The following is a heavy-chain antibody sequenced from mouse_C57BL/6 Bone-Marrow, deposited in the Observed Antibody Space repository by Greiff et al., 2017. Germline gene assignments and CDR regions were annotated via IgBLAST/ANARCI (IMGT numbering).Heavy chain of an antibody. CDR2: IDPETGGT. J-gene: IGHJ3*01. V-gene: IGHV1-15*01. CDR1: GYTFTDYE. Sequence: QVQLQQSGAELVRPGASVTLSCKASGYTFTDYEMHWVKQTPVHGLEWIGAIDPETGGTAYNQKFKGKAILTADKSSSTAYMELRSLTSEDSAVYYCTRGLGRGAWFAYWGQGTLVTASA. D-gene: IGHD4-1*01. CDR3: TRGLGRGAWFAY.